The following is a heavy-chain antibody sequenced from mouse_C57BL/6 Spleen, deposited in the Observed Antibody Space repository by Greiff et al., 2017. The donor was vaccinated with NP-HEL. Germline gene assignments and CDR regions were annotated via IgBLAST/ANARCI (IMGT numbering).Heavy chain of an antibody. J-gene: IGHJ4*01. CDR2: IDPETGGT. CDR3: TRLLPFYAMDY. CDR1: GYTFTDYE. Sequence: VQLQQPGAELVRPGASVTLSCKASGYTFTDYEMHWVKQTPVHGLEWIGAIDPETGGTAYNQKFKGKAILTADKSSSTAYMELRSLTSEDSAVYYCTRLLPFYAMDYWGQGTSVTVSS. D-gene: IGHD2-1*01. V-gene: IGHV1-15*01.